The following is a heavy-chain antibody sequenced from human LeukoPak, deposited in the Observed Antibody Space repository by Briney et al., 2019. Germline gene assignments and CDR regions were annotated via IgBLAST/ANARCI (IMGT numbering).Heavy chain of an antibody. CDR3: ARVGYGDYPPFDY. J-gene: IGHJ4*02. D-gene: IGHD4-17*01. Sequence: GASVKVSCKASVYTFTGYYMHWVRQAPGQGLEWMGWINPNSGGTNYAQKFQGRVTMTRDTSISTAYMELSRLRSDDTAVYYCARVGYGDYPPFDYWGQGTLVTVSS. CDR2: INPNSGGT. V-gene: IGHV1-2*02. CDR1: VYTFTGYY.